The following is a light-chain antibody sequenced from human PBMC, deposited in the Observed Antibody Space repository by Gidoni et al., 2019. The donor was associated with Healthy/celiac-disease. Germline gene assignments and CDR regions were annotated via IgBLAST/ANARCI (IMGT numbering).Light chain of an antibody. CDR2: GAS. CDR1: PSVSSSY. V-gene: IGKV3-20*01. J-gene: IGKJ1*01. CDR3: QQYGSSPRT. Sequence: EIVLTQSPGTLSLSPGERATLSCRASPSVSSSYLAWYQQKPGQAPRLLIYGASSRATGIPDRLSGSGSGTDFTLTISRLEPEDFAVYYCQQYGSSPRTFXQXTKVEIK.